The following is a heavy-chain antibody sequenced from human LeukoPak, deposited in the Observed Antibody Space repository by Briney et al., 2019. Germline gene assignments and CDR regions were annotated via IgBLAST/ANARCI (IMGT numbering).Heavy chain of an antibody. CDR1: GFTFSSYA. J-gene: IGHJ4*02. Sequence: GGSLRLSCAASGFTFSSYAMNWVRQAPGKGLEWVSAISGGGGSTYYADSVKGRFTISRDNSKNTLYLQMNSLRAEDTAIYYCAKDLTAYCGGVFDYWGQGTLVTVSS. CDR3: AKDLTAYCGGVFDY. V-gene: IGHV3-23*01. D-gene: IGHD2-21*01. CDR2: ISGGGGST.